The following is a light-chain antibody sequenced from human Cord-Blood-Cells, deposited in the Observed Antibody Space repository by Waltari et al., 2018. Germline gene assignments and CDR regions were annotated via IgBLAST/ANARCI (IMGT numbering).Light chain of an antibody. CDR2: EDS. Sequence: GQKARITCSGDVLGKNYADWYQQKPGQAPELVIYEDSERYPGIPERFSGSTSGNTTTLTISRVLTEDEADYHCLSGNEDNRVFGGGNKLTVL. CDR3: LSGNEDNRV. J-gene: IGLJ3*02. CDR1: VLGKNY. V-gene: IGLV3-22*03.